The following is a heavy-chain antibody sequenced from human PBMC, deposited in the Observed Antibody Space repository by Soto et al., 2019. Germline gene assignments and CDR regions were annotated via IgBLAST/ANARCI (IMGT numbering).Heavy chain of an antibody. D-gene: IGHD6-13*01. V-gene: IGHV1-69*13. Sequence: SVKVSCKASGGTFSSYAISWVRQAPGQGLEWMGGIIPIFGTANYAQKFQGRVTITADESTSTAYMELSSLRSEDTAAYHCARDIPAAAGTPSFDHWGQGTLVTVSS. CDR2: IIPIFGTA. J-gene: IGHJ4*02. CDR1: GGTFSSYA. CDR3: ARDIPAAAGTPSFDH.